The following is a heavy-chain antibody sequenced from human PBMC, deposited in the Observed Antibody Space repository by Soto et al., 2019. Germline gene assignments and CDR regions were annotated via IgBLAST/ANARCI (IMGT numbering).Heavy chain of an antibody. V-gene: IGHV3-21*01. J-gene: IGHJ4*02. D-gene: IGHD3-22*01. CDR1: GFTFSSYS. Sequence: EVQLVESGGGLVKPGGSLRLSCAASGFTFSSYSMNWVRQAPGKGLEWVSSISSSSSFIYCADSLKGRFTISRDNAKNSLYLQMNSLRAEDTAVYYCARNPYYYDTSGYYYWGQGTLVTVSS. CDR3: ARNPYYYDTSGYYY. CDR2: ISSSSSFI.